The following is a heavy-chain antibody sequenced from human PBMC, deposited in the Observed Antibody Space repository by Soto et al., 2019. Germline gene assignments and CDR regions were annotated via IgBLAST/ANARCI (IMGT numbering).Heavy chain of an antibody. CDR2: ISAYNGNT. V-gene: IGHV1-18*01. CDR3: ARDSVRGSGSYHRNGWFDP. Sequence: QVQLVQSGAEVKKPGASVKVSCKASGYTFTSYGISWVRQAPGQGLEWMGWISAYNGNTNYAQKLQGRVTMTTDTPTSPGYMELRSVRYGDTAVYYCARDSVRGSGSYHRNGWFDPWGQGTLVTVSS. CDR1: GYTFTSYG. D-gene: IGHD3-10*01. J-gene: IGHJ5*02.